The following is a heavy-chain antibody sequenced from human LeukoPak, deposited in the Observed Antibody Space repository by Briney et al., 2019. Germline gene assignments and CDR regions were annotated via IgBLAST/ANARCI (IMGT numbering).Heavy chain of an antibody. J-gene: IGHJ5*02. Sequence: NQSGPTLVNPTQTLTLTCTFSGFSLRKNGVGVGWIRQPPGKALEWLALIYWDDDKRYSPSLKSRLTITKDTSKNQVVLKMTNMDPVDTATYYCAHSHPNLGYCTSTSCYNWFDPWGQGTLVTVSS. CDR2: IYWDDDK. CDR1: GFSLRKNGVG. CDR3: AHSHPNLGYCTSTSCYNWFDP. D-gene: IGHD2-2*01. V-gene: IGHV2-5*02.